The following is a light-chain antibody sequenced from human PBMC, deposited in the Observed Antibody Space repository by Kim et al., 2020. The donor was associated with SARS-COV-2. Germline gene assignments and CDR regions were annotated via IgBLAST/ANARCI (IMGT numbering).Light chain of an antibody. V-gene: IGLV3-21*04. CDR3: QVWDSSSDHVV. CDR2: YES. J-gene: IGLJ2*01. Sequence: AQGKKGRINGGGNNNGSKSVHGYQQKPGQEPVLVIYYESDRTSGIPERFYGSNSGNTATLTISRVEAGDEADYYCQVWDSSSDHVVFGGGTQLTVL. CDR1: NNGSKS.